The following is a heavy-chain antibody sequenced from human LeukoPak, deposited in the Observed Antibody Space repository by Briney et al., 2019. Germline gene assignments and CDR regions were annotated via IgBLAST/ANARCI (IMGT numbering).Heavy chain of an antibody. CDR3: ARYGGFLDY. D-gene: IGHD3-16*01. J-gene: IGHJ4*02. Sequence: GRSLRLSCAASGFIFSNYAMHWVRQAPGKGREWVAVISYDGRNQYYADSVKGRFTVSRDNSKSTLYLQMNSLRGEDTAVYNCARYGGFLDYWGQGTLVTVSS. CDR2: ISYDGRNQ. CDR1: GFIFSNYA. V-gene: IGHV3-30*04.